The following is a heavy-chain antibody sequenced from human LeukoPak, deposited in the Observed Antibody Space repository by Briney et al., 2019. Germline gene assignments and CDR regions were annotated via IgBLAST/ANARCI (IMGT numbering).Heavy chain of an antibody. V-gene: IGHV3-30*18. CDR2: ISYDGSNK. CDR1: GFTFSSYG. J-gene: IGHJ4*02. CDR3: AKGQYYYDSSGPSGY. Sequence: GRSLRLSCAASGFTFSSYGMHWVRQAPGKGLEWVAVISYDGSNKYYADSVKGRFTISRGNSKNTLYLQMNSLRAEDTAVYYCAKGQYYYDSSGPSGYWGQGTLVTVSS. D-gene: IGHD3-22*01.